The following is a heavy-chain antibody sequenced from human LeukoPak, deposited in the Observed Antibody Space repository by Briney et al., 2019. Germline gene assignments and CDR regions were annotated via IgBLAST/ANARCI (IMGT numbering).Heavy chain of an antibody. D-gene: IGHD2-15*01. CDR2: ISGSGSST. Sequence: GGSLRLSCAASGFTFNSYAMSWVRQAPGKGLEWVSAISGSGSSTYYADSVKGRFTISRDYSKNTLDLQMNSLRTEDTAVYYCVRQDCSGGSCYLDSWGQGTLVTVSS. CDR3: VRQDCSGGSCYLDS. V-gene: IGHV3-23*01. J-gene: IGHJ4*02. CDR1: GFTFNSYA.